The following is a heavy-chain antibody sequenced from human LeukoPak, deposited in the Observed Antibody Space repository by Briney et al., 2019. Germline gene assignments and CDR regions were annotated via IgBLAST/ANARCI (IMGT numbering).Heavy chain of an antibody. D-gene: IGHD2-15*01. CDR1: GFTFSSYD. J-gene: IGHJ2*01. CDR2: IGIVRDT. V-gene: IGHV3-13*01. Sequence: PGGSLRLSCAASGFTFSSYDMHWVRQASGQGLEWVSDIGIVRDTCYLASVKGRFTISRENAKNSLDLQMNSLRAGDTAVYYCARYTPYTWHLDLWGGGTLVTVSS. CDR3: ARYTPYTWHLDL.